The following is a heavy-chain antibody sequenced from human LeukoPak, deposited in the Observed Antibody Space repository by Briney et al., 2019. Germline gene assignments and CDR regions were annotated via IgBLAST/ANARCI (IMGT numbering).Heavy chain of an antibody. CDR1: GFTFSSYW. J-gene: IGHJ6*02. CDR2: IKQDGSEK. CDR3: ARPLTGYYTYYYYGMDV. V-gene: IGHV3-7*01. D-gene: IGHD3-9*01. Sequence: GGSLRLSCAASGFTFSSYWMSWVSQAPGKGLEWVANIKQDGSEKHYVDSVKGRFTISRDNAKNSLYLQMNSLRAEGTAVYYCARPLTGYYTYYYYGMDVWGQGTTVTVSS.